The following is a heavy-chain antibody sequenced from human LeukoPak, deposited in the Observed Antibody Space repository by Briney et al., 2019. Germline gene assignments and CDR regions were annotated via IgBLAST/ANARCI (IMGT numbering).Heavy chain of an antibody. CDR1: GFTFSSYA. V-gene: IGHV3-73*01. D-gene: IGHD3-10*01. Sequence: GGSLRLSCSASGFTFSSYAMHGVRQASGKGLEWVGRIRSKANSYATAYAASVKGRFTISRDDSKNTAYLQMNSLKTEDTAVYYCTRRSGSYNNDFDYWGQGTLVTVSS. CDR2: IRSKANSYAT. J-gene: IGHJ4*02. CDR3: TRRSGSYNNDFDY.